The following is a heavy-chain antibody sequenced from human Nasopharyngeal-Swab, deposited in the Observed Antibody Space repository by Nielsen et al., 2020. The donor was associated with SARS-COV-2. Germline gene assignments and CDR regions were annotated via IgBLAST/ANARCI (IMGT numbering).Heavy chain of an antibody. J-gene: IGHJ4*02. CDR3: ARVYDFWSGYDY. V-gene: IGHV4-34*01. Sequence: SETLSLTCAVYGGSFSGYYWSWIRQPPGKGLEWIGEINHSGSTNYNPSLKSRVTISVDTSENQFSLKLSSVTAADTAVYYCARVYDFWSGYDYWGQGTLVTVSS. D-gene: IGHD3-3*01. CDR1: GGSFSGYY. CDR2: INHSGST.